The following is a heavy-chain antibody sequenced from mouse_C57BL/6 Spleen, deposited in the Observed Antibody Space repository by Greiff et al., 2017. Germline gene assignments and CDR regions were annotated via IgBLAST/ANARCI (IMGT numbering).Heavy chain of an antibody. CDR1: GYTFTSYW. CDR2: IDPSDSDT. CDR3: ARNSNYDLAWFAY. Sequence: QVQLQQPGAELVRPGSSVKLSCKASGYTFTSYWMHWVKQMPIQGLEWIGNIDPSDSDTHYNHKFKDKATLTVDKSASTAYMQLSSLTSEDSAVYYCARNSNYDLAWFAYWGQGTLVTVSA. J-gene: IGHJ3*01. D-gene: IGHD2-5*01. V-gene: IGHV1-52*01.